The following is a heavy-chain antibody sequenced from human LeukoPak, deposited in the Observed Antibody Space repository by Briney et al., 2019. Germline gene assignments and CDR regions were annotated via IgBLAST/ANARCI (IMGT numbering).Heavy chain of an antibody. Sequence: PGGSLRLSCAASGFTFSSYWTHWVRQAPGKGLVWVSRINSDGSSTSYADSVKGRFTISRDNAKNTLYLQMNSLRAEDTAVYYCARDQYYYYYMDVWGKGTTVTVSS. CDR2: INSDGSST. CDR3: ARDQYYYYYMDV. J-gene: IGHJ6*03. CDR1: GFTFSSYW. V-gene: IGHV3-74*01.